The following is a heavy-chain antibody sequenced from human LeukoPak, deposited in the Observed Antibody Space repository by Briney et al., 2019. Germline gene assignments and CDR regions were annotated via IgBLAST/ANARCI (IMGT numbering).Heavy chain of an antibody. J-gene: IGHJ4*02. D-gene: IGHD2-15*01. Sequence: GGSLRLSCAASGFTFNNYAMSWVRQAPGKGLEWVSAISGSGTTIYYADSVKGRFTISRDNAKNSLYLQMNSLRAEDTAVYYCARPGWVLVTATFLDYWGQGALVTVSS. CDR1: GFTFNNYA. CDR3: ARPGWVLVTATFLDY. V-gene: IGHV3-11*01. CDR2: ISGSGTTI.